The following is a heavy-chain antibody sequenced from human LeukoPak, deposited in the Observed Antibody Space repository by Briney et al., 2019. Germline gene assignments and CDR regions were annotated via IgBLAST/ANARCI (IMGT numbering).Heavy chain of an antibody. CDR2: INLDGRGT. CDR1: GFQFSSFW. D-gene: IGHD3-16*01. V-gene: IGHV3-74*01. CDR3: ARGGRRF. Sequence: PGGSLRLSCSASGFQFSSFWMHWVRQAPGKGLVWVSRINLDGRGTTYADSVKGRFTISRDNAKNTLYLQMNSLRDEDTAVYYCARGGRRFWGQGTLVTVSS. J-gene: IGHJ4*02.